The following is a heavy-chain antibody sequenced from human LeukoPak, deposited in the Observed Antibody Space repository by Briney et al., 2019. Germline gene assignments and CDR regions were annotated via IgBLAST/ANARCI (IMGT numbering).Heavy chain of an antibody. CDR3: VRGASVFDY. J-gene: IGHJ4*02. CDR2: VHPTGST. V-gene: IGHV4-61*02. Sequence: SETLSLTCTVSGASIIGGSFFWSWIRQPAGRAPEWIGRVHPTGSTNYNPSLSNRVIVSLDTSNNQFSLRLMSVTAADSAVYYCVRGASVFDYWGQGAPVTVSS. CDR1: GASIIGGSFF.